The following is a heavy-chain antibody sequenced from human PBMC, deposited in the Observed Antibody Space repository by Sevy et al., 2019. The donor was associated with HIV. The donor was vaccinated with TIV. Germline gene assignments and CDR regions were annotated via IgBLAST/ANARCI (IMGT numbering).Heavy chain of an antibody. CDR3: ARVRGDLITFGGVTSYSCDM. Sequence: ASVKVSCKASGYTFTGYYMHWVRQAPGQGLEWMGWINPNSGGPNYAQKFQGWVTKTRDTSIRTDYMELRRLRSDDTAVDYCARVRGDLITFGGVTSYSCDMWGRGTRVTSPQ. D-gene: IGHD3-16*01. CDR2: INPNSGGP. V-gene: IGHV1-2*04. J-gene: IGHJ2*01. CDR1: GYTFTGYY.